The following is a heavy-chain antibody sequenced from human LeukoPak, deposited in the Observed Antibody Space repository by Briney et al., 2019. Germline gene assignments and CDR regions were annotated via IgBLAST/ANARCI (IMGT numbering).Heavy chain of an antibody. J-gene: IGHJ6*02. D-gene: IGHD3-9*01. CDR1: GGSFSGYY. Sequence: SETLSLTCAVYGGSFSGYYWSWIRQPPGKGLEWIGEIYHSGSTNYNPSLKSRVTISVDKSKNQFSLKLSSVTAADTAVYYCVRDILYDDEDADYYGMDVWGQGTTVTVSS. CDR2: IYHSGST. V-gene: IGHV4-34*01. CDR3: VRDILYDDEDADYYGMDV.